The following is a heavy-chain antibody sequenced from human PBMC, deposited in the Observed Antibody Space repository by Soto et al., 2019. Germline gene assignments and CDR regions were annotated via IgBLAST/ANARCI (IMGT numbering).Heavy chain of an antibody. CDR1: GGSISSSSYY. Sequence: QLQLQESGPGLVKPSETLSLTCTVSGGSISSSSYYWGWIRQPPGKGREWIGRIYYSGRTYYNPSLKRRVTIPGDTSKNQFSLKLSSVTAADTAVYYCASRGSGSYSDYWGQGTLVTVSS. J-gene: IGHJ4*02. D-gene: IGHD3-10*01. V-gene: IGHV4-39*01. CDR3: ASRGSGSYSDY. CDR2: IYYSGRT.